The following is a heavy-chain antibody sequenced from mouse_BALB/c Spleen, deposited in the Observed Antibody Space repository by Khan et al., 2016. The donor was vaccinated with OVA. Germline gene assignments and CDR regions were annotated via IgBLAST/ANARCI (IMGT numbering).Heavy chain of an antibody. J-gene: IGHJ3*01. CDR2: VDPSSGGT. V-gene: IGHV1S135*01. Sequence: EVELVESGPELMKPGASVKISCKASGYSFTTYYLHWVMQSHGESLEWIGYVDPSSGGTTYNQKFKGKATLTVDKSSSTAYMHLSNLTSEDSAVYYCTRHGYVAWFTYWGQGTLVTVSA. CDR3: TRHGYVAWFTY. D-gene: IGHD2-2*01. CDR1: GYSFTTYY.